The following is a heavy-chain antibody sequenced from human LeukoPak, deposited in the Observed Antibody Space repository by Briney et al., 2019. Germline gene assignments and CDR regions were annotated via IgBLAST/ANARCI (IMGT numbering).Heavy chain of an antibody. D-gene: IGHD6-13*01. Sequence: GGSLRLSCAASGFTFSSYSMNWVRQAPGKGLEWVSSISSGSTYIYYADSVRGRFTISRDNSKNSLYLQMNSLRTEDTALYYCAKDSSSWYLSWYFDLWGRGTLVTVSS. J-gene: IGHJ2*01. CDR2: ISSGSTYI. CDR3: AKDSSSWYLSWYFDL. CDR1: GFTFSSYS. V-gene: IGHV3-21*04.